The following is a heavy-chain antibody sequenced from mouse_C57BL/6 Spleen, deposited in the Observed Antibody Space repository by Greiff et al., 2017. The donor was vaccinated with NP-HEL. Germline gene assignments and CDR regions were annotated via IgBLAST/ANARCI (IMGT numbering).Heavy chain of an antibody. CDR1: GYTFTSYW. Sequence: QVQLKQPGAELVMPGASVKLSCKASGYTFTSYWMHWVKQRPGQGLEWIGEIDPSDSYTNYNQKFKGKSTLTVDKSSSTAYMQLSSLTSEDSAVYYCARGDSSYYYAMDYWGQGTSVTVSS. CDR2: IDPSDSYT. V-gene: IGHV1-69*01. D-gene: IGHD2-13*01. J-gene: IGHJ4*01. CDR3: ARGDSSYYYAMDY.